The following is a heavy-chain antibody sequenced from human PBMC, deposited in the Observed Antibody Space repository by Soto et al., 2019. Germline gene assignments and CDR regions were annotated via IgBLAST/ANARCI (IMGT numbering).Heavy chain of an antibody. CDR1: GGTFSSYA. J-gene: IGHJ6*02. V-gene: IGHV1-69*06. D-gene: IGHD6-19*01. CDR3: ASLAVAGTYYYYYGMDV. CDR2: IIPIFGTA. Sequence: SEKVSCKASGGTFSSYAISWVRQAPGQGLEWMGGIIPIFGTANYAQKFQGRVTITADKSTSTAYMELSSLRSEDTAVYYCASLAVAGTYYYYYGMDVWGQGTTVTVSS.